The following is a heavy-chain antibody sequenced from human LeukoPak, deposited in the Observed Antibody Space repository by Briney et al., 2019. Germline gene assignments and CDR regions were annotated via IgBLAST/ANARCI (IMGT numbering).Heavy chain of an antibody. J-gene: IGHJ4*02. CDR2: MKEDGSEK. CDR1: GFIFSSYW. CDR3: ARGVGGADY. Sequence: PGGSLRLSCAASGFIFSSYWMSWVRQAPGKGLEWVANMKEDGSEKYYVDSVKGRFTISRDNAKNSLYLQMNSLRADDTAVYYCARGVGGADYWGQGTLVTVSS. D-gene: IGHD2-21*01. V-gene: IGHV3-7*01.